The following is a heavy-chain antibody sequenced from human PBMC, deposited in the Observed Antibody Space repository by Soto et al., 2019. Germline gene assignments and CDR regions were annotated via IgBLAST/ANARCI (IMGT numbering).Heavy chain of an antibody. V-gene: IGHV1-69*13. CDR2: IIPIFGTA. CDR1: GGTFSSYA. D-gene: IGHD3-22*01. Sequence: SVKVSCKASGGTFSSYAISWVRQAPGQGLEWMGGIIPIFGTANYAQKFQGRVTITADESTSTAYMELSSLRSEDTAVYSCASHEYYYHSSGYYLFDYWGQGTLVTVSS. J-gene: IGHJ4*02. CDR3: ASHEYYYHSSGYYLFDY.